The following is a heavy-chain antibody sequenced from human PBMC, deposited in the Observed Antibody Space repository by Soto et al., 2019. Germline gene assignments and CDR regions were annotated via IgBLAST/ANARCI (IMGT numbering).Heavy chain of an antibody. CDR1: GGSFSGYY. J-gene: IGHJ5*02. CDR2: INHSGST. V-gene: IGHV4-34*01. Sequence: SETLSLTCAVYGGSFSGYYWSWIRQPPGKGLEWIGEINHSGSTNYNPSLKSRVTISVDTSKNQFSLKLSSVTAADTAVYYCARGSEVAGNWFDPWGQGTLVTVSS. D-gene: IGHD6-19*01. CDR3: ARGSEVAGNWFDP.